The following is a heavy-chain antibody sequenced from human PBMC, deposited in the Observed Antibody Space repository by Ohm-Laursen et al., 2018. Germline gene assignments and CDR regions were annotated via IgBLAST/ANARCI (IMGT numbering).Heavy chain of an antibody. CDR2: MWANGRDK. V-gene: IGHV3-33*01. CDR1: GFTFSIYG. Sequence: SLRLSCSASGFTFSIYGIHWVRQAPGKGLEWVAVMWANGRDKYYADSVKGRFTVSRDNSKNTLYLQMNSLRAEDTAVYYCARDHYDSSGYLDWYFDLWGRGTLVTVSS. CDR3: ARDHYDSSGYLDWYFDL. J-gene: IGHJ2*01. D-gene: IGHD3-22*01.